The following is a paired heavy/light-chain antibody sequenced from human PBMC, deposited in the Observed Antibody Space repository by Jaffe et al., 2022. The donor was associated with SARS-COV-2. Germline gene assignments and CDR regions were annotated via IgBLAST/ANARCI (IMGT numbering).Heavy chain of an antibody. J-gene: IGHJ2*01. CDR1: GGTFSNYA. Sequence: QVQLVQSGAEVKKPGSSVKVSCRASGGTFSNYAIDWVRQAPGQGLEWMGGIIPMFGPANYAQKFQGRVTISADESMSTVYMELSSLRSEDTAVYYCARRQITMIRVPPPPNWYFDLWGRGTLITV. CDR2: IIPMFGPA. CDR3: ARRQITMIRVPPPPNWYFDL. V-gene: IGHV1-69*01. D-gene: IGHD3-22*01.
Light chain of an antibody. CDR2: EVS. V-gene: IGLV2-23*02. Sequence: QSALTQPASMSGSPGQSITISCTGTSSDVGSYNLVSWYQHHPGKAPKLIIYEVSERPSGVSTRFSGSKSGNTASLTISGLRAEDEADYFCCAYAGSNTPLFGGGTKVTVL. CDR1: SSDVGSYNL. J-gene: IGLJ3*02. CDR3: CAYAGSNTPL.